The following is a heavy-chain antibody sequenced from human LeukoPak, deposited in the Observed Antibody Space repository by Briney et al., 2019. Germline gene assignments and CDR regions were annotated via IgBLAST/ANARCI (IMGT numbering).Heavy chain of an antibody. Sequence: AGGSLRLSCAASGMTFSNHWMHWVRQVPRKGLVWVSLIKTDGRTTIYADSVKGRFTISRDNGKSTLYLQMNSLRAEDTAIYYCTTGPSYGYEWWGQGTVVTVSS. CDR2: IKTDGRTT. CDR1: GMTFSNHW. D-gene: IGHD3-16*01. V-gene: IGHV3-74*01. J-gene: IGHJ4*02. CDR3: TTGPSYGYEW.